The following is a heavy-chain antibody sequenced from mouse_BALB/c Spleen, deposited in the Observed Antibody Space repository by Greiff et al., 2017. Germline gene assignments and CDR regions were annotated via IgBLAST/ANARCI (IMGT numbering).Heavy chain of an antibody. V-gene: IGHV1-63*01. J-gene: IGHJ2*01. CDR3: ARLWLRRDFDD. D-gene: IGHD2-2*01. Sequence: VQLQQSGAELVRPGTSVKISCKASGYAFTNYWLGWVKQRPGHGLEWIGDIYPGSGNTYYNEKFKGKATLTADKSSSTAYMQLSSLTSEDSAVYFCARLWLRRDFDDWGQGTTLTVSS. CDR1: GYAFTNYW. CDR2: IYPGSGNT.